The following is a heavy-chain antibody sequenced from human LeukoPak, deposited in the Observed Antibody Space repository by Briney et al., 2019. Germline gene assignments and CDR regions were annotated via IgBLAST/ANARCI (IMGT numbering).Heavy chain of an antibody. D-gene: IGHD6-19*01. CDR2: ISGSGVST. Sequence: PGGSLRLSCAASGFTFASYAMSWVGQAPGKGLEWVSAISGSGVSTYYADSMEGRFTISRDNSKNTLYLQMNSLRAEDTALYYCAKRSALVDGWFDYWGQGTLVTVSS. V-gene: IGHV3-23*01. CDR3: AKRSALVDGWFDY. CDR1: GFTFASYA. J-gene: IGHJ4*02.